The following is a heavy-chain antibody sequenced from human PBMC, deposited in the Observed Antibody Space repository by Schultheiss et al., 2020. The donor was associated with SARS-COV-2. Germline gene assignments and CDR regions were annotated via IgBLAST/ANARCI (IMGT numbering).Heavy chain of an antibody. D-gene: IGHD6-6*01. V-gene: IGHV5-10-1*01. CDR1: GYSFTSYW. CDR2: IDPSDSYT. Sequence: GESLKISCKGSGYSFTSYWISWVRQMPGKGLEWMGRIDPSDSYTNYSPSFQGHVTISADKSISTAYLQWSSLKASDTAMYYCARYSSSSSGPRYYFDYWGQGTLVTVSS. J-gene: IGHJ4*02. CDR3: ARYSSSSSGPRYYFDY.